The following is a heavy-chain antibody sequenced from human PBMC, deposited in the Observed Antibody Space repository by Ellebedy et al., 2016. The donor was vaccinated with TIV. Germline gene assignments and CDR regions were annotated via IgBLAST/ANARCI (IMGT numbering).Heavy chain of an antibody. CDR3: TTARVAHCSSASCYPNDWVDP. D-gene: IGHD2-2*01. CDR2: IRNIPDGGTT. J-gene: IGHJ5*02. V-gene: IGHV3-15*01. CDR1: GFTFKNAW. Sequence: GFTFKNAWVSWVRQAPGKGMEWVGRIRNIPDGGTTEYAAPVQGRFTISRDDSKDTVYLEMNSLISEDTAVYYCTTARVAHCSSASCYPNDWVDPWGQGTLVAVSP.